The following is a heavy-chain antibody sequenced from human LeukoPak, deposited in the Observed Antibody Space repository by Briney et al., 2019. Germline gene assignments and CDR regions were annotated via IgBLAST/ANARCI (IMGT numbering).Heavy chain of an antibody. J-gene: IGHJ2*01. D-gene: IGHD2/OR15-2a*01. V-gene: IGHV4-31*03. CDR2: FYYSGST. Sequence: PSQTLSLTCTVSGGSISSGGYYWSWIRQHPGKGLEWIGYFYYSGSTNYNPSLESRVTISVDTSKNQFSLKLSSVTAADTAVYYCARAPSGIRPRDVFFFDLWGRGTLVTVSS. CDR1: GGSISSGGYY. CDR3: ARAPSGIRPRDVFFFDL.